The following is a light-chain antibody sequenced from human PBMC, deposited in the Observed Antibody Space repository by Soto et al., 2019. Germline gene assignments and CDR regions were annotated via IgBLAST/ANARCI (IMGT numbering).Light chain of an antibody. V-gene: IGKV3-11*01. J-gene: IGKJ5*01. CDR2: DAS. CDR1: QSVSSY. CDR3: QQRSNWPPSIT. Sequence: EIVLTQSPATLSLSPGERATLSCRASQSVSSYLAWYKQKPGQAPRLLIYDASNRATGIPARFSGSGSGTDFTLPISSLEPEDFAVYYCQQRSNWPPSITFGQGTRLEIK.